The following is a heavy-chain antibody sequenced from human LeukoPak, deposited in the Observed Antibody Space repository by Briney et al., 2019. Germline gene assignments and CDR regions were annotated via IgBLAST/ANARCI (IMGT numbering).Heavy chain of an antibody. CDR1: GGSFSGYY. D-gene: IGHD3-10*01. CDR3: ARDTGGSGSYAYYGLDV. V-gene: IGHV4-34*01. CDR2: INHSGST. J-gene: IGHJ6*02. Sequence: NASETLSLTCAVYGGSFSGYYWSWIRQPPGKGLEWIGEINHSGSTNYNPSLKSRVTMSVDTSKNQFSLNLSSVTAADTAVYYCARDTGGSGSYAYYGLDVWGQGTTVTVSS.